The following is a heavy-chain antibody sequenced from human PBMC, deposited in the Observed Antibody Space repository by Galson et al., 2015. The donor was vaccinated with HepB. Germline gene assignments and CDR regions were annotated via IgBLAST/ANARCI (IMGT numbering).Heavy chain of an antibody. J-gene: IGHJ4*02. Sequence: SLRLSCAVSAFAFRPYTVNWVRQAPGRRPEWASSISSDSSDIYYADSEMGRFTISRDNARNSLYLQMDSLRAEDTAVYYCERGADYYDNSGYPHSYYYFDFWGQGTLVTVSS. CDR2: ISSDSSDI. CDR3: ERGADYYDNSGYPHSYYYFDF. CDR1: AFAFRPYT. D-gene: IGHD3-22*01. V-gene: IGHV3-21*01.